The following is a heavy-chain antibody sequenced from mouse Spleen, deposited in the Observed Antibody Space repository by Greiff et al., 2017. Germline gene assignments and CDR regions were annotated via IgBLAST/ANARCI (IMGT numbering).Heavy chain of an antibody. CDR3: ARQNPHLLWYFDV. Sequence: EVQVVESGGGLVKPGGSLKLSCAASGFTFSSYAMSWVRQTPEKRLEWVAAINSNGGSTYYPDTVKDRFTISRDDAKNTLYLQMCSLRSEDTALYYCARQNPHLLWYFDVWGAGTTVTVSS. D-gene: IGHD2-10*01. CDR1: GFTFSSYA. J-gene: IGHJ1*01. CDR2: INSNGGST. V-gene: IGHV5-6-2*01.